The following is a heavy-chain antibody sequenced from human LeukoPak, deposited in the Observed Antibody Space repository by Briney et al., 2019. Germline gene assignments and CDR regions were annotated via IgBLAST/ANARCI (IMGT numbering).Heavy chain of an antibody. Sequence: PGGSLRLSCAASGFTFTDYLMSWVRQAPGKGLEWVANMNQDGSTKYYVDSVKGRFTISRDNAKNSLYLQMTFLRADDTAVYYCTRDGDFRTLNYFADSWGQGTLVTVSS. CDR3: TRDGDFRTLNYFADS. V-gene: IGHV3-7*01. D-gene: IGHD3-3*01. CDR1: GFTFTDYL. CDR2: MNQDGSTK. J-gene: IGHJ5*02.